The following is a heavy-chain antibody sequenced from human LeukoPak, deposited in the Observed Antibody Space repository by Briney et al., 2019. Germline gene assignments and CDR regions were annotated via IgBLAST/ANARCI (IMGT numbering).Heavy chain of an antibody. D-gene: IGHD5-12*01. Sequence: GASVNVSCKVSGYTLTELSMHWVRQAPGKGLEWMGGFDPEDGETIYAQKFQGRVTMTEDTSTDTAYMELSSLRSEDTAVYYCARDLTRGYSGYDLLERREPIWGQGTMVTVSS. CDR1: GYTLTELS. CDR2: FDPEDGET. V-gene: IGHV1-24*01. CDR3: ARDLTRGYSGYDLLERREPI. J-gene: IGHJ3*02.